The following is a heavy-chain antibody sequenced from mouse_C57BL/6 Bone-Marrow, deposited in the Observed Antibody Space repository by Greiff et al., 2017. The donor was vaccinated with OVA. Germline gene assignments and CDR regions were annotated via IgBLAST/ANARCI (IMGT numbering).Heavy chain of an antibody. CDR2: ISSGGSYT. V-gene: IGHV5-6*02. CDR1: GFTFSSYG. D-gene: IGHD2-1*01. Sequence: EVKLVESGGDLVKPGGSLKLSCAASGFTFSSYGMSWVRQTPDKRLEWVATISSGGSYTYYPDSVKGRFTISRDNAKNTLYLQMSSLKSEDTAMYYCARRSYGNSAWFAYWGQGTLVTVSA. J-gene: IGHJ3*01. CDR3: ARRSYGNSAWFAY.